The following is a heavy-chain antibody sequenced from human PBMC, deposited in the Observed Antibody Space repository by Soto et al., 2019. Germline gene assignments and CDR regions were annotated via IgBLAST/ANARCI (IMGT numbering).Heavy chain of an antibody. CDR2: INPNGDST. CDR3: AREGAAAARMFDN. Sequence: QVQLVQSGAEVRNPGASVKVSCKASGYTFNMYYMHWVRQAPGQGLEWMGVINPNGDSTTYAQKFQGRLTMTRDTSTSTVYMDLTSLRSEATAVYYCAREGAAAARMFDNWGQGTLVTVSS. D-gene: IGHD6-13*01. CDR1: GYTFNMYY. V-gene: IGHV1-46*02. J-gene: IGHJ4*02.